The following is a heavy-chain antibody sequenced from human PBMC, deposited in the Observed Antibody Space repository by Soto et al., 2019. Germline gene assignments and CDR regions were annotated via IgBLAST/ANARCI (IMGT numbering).Heavy chain of an antibody. CDR1: GGSISSSSYY. CDR3: AKASAGYSSGWTAY. CDR2: IYYSGST. J-gene: IGHJ4*02. D-gene: IGHD6-19*01. Sequence: SETLSLTCTVSGGSISSSSYYWGWIRQPPGKGLEWIGSIYYSGSTYYNPSLKSRVTISVDTSKNQFSLKLSSVTAADTAVYYCAKASAGYSSGWTAYWGQGTLVTVSS. V-gene: IGHV4-39*01.